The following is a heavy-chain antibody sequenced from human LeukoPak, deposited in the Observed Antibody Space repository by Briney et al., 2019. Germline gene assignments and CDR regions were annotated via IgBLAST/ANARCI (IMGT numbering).Heavy chain of an antibody. J-gene: IGHJ1*01. CDR3: ATVSTVNLAEYFQH. Sequence: ASVKVSCKVSGYTLTELSMHWVRQAPGKGLEWMGGFDPQDGETNYAQKFQGRVTMTEDASTDTAYMELGSLRSEDTAVYYCATVSTVNLAEYFQHWGQGTLVTVSS. CDR1: GYTLTELS. CDR2: FDPQDGET. D-gene: IGHD4-11*01. V-gene: IGHV1-24*01.